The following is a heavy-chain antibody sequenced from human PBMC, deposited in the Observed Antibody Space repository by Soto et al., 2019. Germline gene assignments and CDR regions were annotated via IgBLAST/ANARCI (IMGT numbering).Heavy chain of an antibody. D-gene: IGHD2-15*01. J-gene: IGHJ4*02. CDR1: GFTFSSYW. V-gene: IGHV3-74*01. Sequence: LRLSCAASGFTFSSYWMHWVRQAPGKGLVWDSRINSDGSSTSYADSVKGRFTISRYNAKNTLYLQMNSLRAEDTAVYYCVRTSLVVAAATREDYWGQGTLVTVSS. CDR2: INSDGSST. CDR3: VRTSLVVAAATREDY.